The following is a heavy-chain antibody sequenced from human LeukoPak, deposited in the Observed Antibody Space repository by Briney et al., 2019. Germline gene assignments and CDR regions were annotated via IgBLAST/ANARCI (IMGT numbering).Heavy chain of an antibody. CDR3: ARGQGATVPQVGKNWFDP. CDR2: VNESGGT. D-gene: IGHD1-26*01. J-gene: IGHJ5*02. Sequence: SETLSLTCAVYIDSFSNYHWHWIRQTPAKGMEWIGEVNESGGTNISPSLRSRVILSVDTSKNQFSLKLISVTVADTAIYYCARGQGATVPQVGKNWFDPWGQGTRVTVSS. CDR1: IDSFSNYH. V-gene: IGHV4-34*01.